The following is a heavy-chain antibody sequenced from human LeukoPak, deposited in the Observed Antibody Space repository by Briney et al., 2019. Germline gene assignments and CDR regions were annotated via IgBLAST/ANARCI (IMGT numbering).Heavy chain of an antibody. CDR2: ISYDGSNK. Sequence: PGRSLRLSCAASGFTFSSYAMHWVRQAPGKGLEWVAVISYDGSNKYYADSVKGRFTISRDNSKNTLYLRMNSLRAEDTAVYYCARDPHCSSTSCYNSDFDYWGQGTLVTVSS. D-gene: IGHD2-2*02. CDR3: ARDPHCSSTSCYNSDFDY. V-gene: IGHV3-30-3*01. CDR1: GFTFSSYA. J-gene: IGHJ4*02.